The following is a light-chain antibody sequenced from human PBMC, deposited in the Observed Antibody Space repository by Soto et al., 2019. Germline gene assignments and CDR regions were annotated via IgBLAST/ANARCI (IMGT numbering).Light chain of an antibody. V-gene: IGKV1-5*01. CDR1: QSISSW. CDR3: QQYNSYLMYT. CDR2: DAS. Sequence: DIQMTQSPSTLSASVGDRVTISCRASQSISSWLAWYQQKPGKAPKLLIYDASSLESGVPSRFSGSGSGTEFSLTINSLQPDDFATYYCQQYNSYLMYTFGQGTKLEIK. J-gene: IGKJ2*01.